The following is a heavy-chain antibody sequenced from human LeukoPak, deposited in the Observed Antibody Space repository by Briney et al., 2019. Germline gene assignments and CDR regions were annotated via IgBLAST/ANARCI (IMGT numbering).Heavy chain of an antibody. CDR2: IKTESDGATT. V-gene: IGHV3-15*01. D-gene: IGHD3-3*01. CDR1: GFTFSDGW. Sequence: GGSLRLSCAASGFTFSDGWMSWVRQAPRKGLEWVGQIKTESDGATTDYAAPVKGRFTISRDDSKNTLFLQMNSLKTEDTALYYCTWSGLKIESWGQGTLVTVSS. J-gene: IGHJ4*02. CDR3: TWSGLKIES.